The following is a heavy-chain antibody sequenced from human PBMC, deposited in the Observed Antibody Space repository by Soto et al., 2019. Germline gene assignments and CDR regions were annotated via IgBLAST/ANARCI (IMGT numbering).Heavy chain of an antibody. D-gene: IGHD3-3*01. CDR1: GGSISSGGYY. J-gene: IGHJ3*02. Sequence: SETLSLTCTVSGGSISSGGYYWSWIRQHPGKGLEWIGYIYYSGSTYYNPSLKSRVTISVDTSKNQFSLKLSSVTAADTAVYYCARDVRAGKVLRSLEWSPWGVPFHIWGQGTMVTVSS. CDR3: ARDVRAGKVLRSLEWSPWGVPFHI. CDR2: IYYSGST. V-gene: IGHV4-31*03.